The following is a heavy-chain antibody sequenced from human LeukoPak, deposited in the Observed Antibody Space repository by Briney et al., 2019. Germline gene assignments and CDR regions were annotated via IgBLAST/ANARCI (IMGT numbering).Heavy chain of an antibody. V-gene: IGHV1-69*04. CDR3: ARGLAELWPHFDY. CDR1: GDTFTTYG. Sequence: AASVKVSCKASGDTFTTYGINWVRQAPGQGLEWMGRIIPVLGAPNYSQKFQGRVTITADKSTNTAYMELSSLRSEDTAVYYCARGLAELWPHFDYWGQGTLITVSS. CDR2: IIPVLGAP. J-gene: IGHJ4*02. D-gene: IGHD6-13*01.